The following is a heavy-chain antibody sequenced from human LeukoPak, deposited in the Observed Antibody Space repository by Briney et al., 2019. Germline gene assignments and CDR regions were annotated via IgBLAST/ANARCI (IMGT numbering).Heavy chain of an antibody. V-gene: IGHV3-23*01. J-gene: IGHJ4*02. CDR3: AKGDYGDYIHYFDY. CDR2: LSGSGGST. D-gene: IGHD4-17*01. Sequence: GGSLRLSCAASGFTFSSYAMSWVRQAPGKGLEWVSTLSGSGGSTYYADSVKGRFTISRDNSKNTLYVQMNSLRAEDTALYYCAKGDYGDYIHYFDYWSQGTLVTVS. CDR1: GFTFSSYA.